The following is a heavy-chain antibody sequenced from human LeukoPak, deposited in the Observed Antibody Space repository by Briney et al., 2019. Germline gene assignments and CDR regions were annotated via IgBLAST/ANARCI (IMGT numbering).Heavy chain of an antibody. CDR2: INHSGST. Sequence: GSLRLSCAASGFTFSSYWMSWVRQPPGKGLEWIGEINHSGSTNYNPSLKSRVTISVDTSKNQFSLKLSSVTAADTAVYYCARGQDVEYSSSRADYWGQGTLVTVSS. J-gene: IGHJ4*02. CDR1: GFTFSSYW. D-gene: IGHD6-6*01. V-gene: IGHV4-34*01. CDR3: ARGQDVEYSSSRADY.